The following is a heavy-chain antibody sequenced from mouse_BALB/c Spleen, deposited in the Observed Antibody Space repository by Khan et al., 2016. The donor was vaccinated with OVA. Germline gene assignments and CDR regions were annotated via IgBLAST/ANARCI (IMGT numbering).Heavy chain of an antibody. D-gene: IGHD1-1*01. CDR2: IWRGGST. Sequence: VQLQESGPGLVPPSQSLSITCTVSGFSLTNYGVNWVRQPPGKGLEWLGVIWRGGSTNFHSGLISRLSISKDNSKSQVFLKLNSLQTDDTAKYYCTKFYHGSSLHFTYWGQGTSLTVSA. J-gene: IGHJ2*03. CDR1: GFSLTNYG. CDR3: TKFYHGSSLHFTY. V-gene: IGHV2-3*01.